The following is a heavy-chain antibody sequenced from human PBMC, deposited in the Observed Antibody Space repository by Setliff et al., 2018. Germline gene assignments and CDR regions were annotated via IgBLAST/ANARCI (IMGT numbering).Heavy chain of an antibody. V-gene: IGHV4-34*12. J-gene: IGHJ4*02. Sequence: SETLSLTCAVYGGSFSGYYWSWIRQHPGKGLEWIGSIFYDGNTLYNPSLKSRVTMSVDTSKNQFSLKLSSVTAADTAVYYCATLRISTHFDYWGQGTLVTVS. CDR3: ATLRISTHFDY. D-gene: IGHD1-20*01. CDR2: IFYDGNT. CDR1: GGSFSGYY.